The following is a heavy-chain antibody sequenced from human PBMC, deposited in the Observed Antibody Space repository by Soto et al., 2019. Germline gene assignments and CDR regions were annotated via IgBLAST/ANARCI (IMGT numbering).Heavy chain of an antibody. CDR2: IIPIFGTA. D-gene: IGHD3-3*01. Sequence: SVTVSCKPSGGSFSSYAIIWVRQAPVQGLEWMGGIIPIFGTANYAQKFQGRVTITADESTSTAYMELSSLRSEDTAVYYCARRFLEWSHDAFDIWGQGTMGTFSS. CDR3: ARRFLEWSHDAFDI. J-gene: IGHJ3*02. V-gene: IGHV1-69*13. CDR1: GGSFSSYA.